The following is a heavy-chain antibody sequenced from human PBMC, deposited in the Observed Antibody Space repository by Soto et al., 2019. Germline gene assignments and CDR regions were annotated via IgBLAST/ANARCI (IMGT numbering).Heavy chain of an antibody. CDR2: ISSSSSYT. Sequence: QVQLVESGGGLVKPGGSLRLSCAASGFTFSDYYMSWIRQAPGKGLEWVSYISSSSSYTNYADSVKGRFTISRDNAKNSLYLQMNSLRAEYTAVYYCARDLEWFGERYAFDIWGQGTMVTVSS. J-gene: IGHJ3*02. CDR3: ARDLEWFGERYAFDI. V-gene: IGHV3-11*06. D-gene: IGHD3-10*01. CDR1: GFTFSDYY.